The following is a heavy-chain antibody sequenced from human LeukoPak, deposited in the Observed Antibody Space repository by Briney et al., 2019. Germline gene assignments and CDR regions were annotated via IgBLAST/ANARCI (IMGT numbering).Heavy chain of an antibody. D-gene: IGHD4-11*01. CDR1: GVSISSNY. CDR2: IHANGDT. V-gene: IGHV4-4*08. J-gene: IGHJ4*02. Sequence: SETLSLTCTVSGVSISSNYWSWIRQPPGKGLEWNGLEWIGYIHANGDTKYNPSLNSRVTISLDPSRSQLSLNLRSLTAADTALYFCAGYDHSNYLAYWGQGILVTFSS. CDR3: AGYDHSNYLAY.